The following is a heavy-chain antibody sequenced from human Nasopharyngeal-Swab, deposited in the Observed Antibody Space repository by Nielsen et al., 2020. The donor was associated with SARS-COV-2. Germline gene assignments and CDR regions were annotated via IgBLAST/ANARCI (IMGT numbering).Heavy chain of an antibody. D-gene: IGHD3-10*01. J-gene: IGHJ4*02. CDR2: INPNSGGT. CDR1: GYTFTGYY. V-gene: IGHV1-2*06. Sequence: ASVKVSCKASGYTFTGYYMHWVRQAPGQGLEWMGRINPNSGGTNYAQKFQGRVTMTRDTSISTAYMELSRLRSDDTAVYYCARTEDYYGSGSYLNYFDYWGQGTLVTVSS. CDR3: ARTEDYYGSGSYLNYFDY.